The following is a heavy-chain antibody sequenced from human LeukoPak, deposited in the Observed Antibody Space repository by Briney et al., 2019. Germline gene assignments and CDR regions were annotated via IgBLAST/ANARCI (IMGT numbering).Heavy chain of an antibody. D-gene: IGHD5/OR15-5a*01. J-gene: IGHJ6*04. CDR1: GGSISSYY. CDR2: IYYSGST. CDR3: ARVSGRTYYYGMDV. Sequence: SETLSLTCTVSGGSISSYYWSWIRQPPGKGLEWIGYIYYSGSTNYNPSLKCRVTISVDTSKNQFSLKLSSVTAADTAVYYCARVSGRTYYYGMDVWGKGTTVTVSS. V-gene: IGHV4-59*01.